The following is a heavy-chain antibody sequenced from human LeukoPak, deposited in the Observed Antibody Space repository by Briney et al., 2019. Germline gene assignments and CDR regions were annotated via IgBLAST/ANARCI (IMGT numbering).Heavy chain of an antibody. CDR3: ARAESEGWYYGSGSYQFCMDV. V-gene: IGHV3-21*01. CDR1: GFTFSSYS. J-gene: IGHJ6*04. Sequence: KPGGSLRLSCAASGFTFSSYSMNWVRQAPGKGLEWVSSISSSSSYIYYADSVKGRFTISRDNAKNSLYLQMNSLRAEDTAVYYCARAESEGWYYGSGSYQFCMDVWGKGTTVTVSS. CDR2: ISSSSSYI. D-gene: IGHD3-10*01.